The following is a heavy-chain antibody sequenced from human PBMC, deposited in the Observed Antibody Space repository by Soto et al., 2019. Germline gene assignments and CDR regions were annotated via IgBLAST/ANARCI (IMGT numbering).Heavy chain of an antibody. CDR1: GYSSTSYW. CDR3: ARKGGPGESSPNPFGP. J-gene: IGHJ5*02. D-gene: IGHD2-2*01. CDR2: IYLDDSDI. Sequence: AGESLKISCKGSGYSSTSYWIAWVRQMPGKGLEWMGIIYLDDSDIRYSPSFQAQVTISADKSISTAYLQWSSLQASDTAMYYCARKGGPGESSPNPFGPWGQGTLVTVSS. V-gene: IGHV5-51*01.